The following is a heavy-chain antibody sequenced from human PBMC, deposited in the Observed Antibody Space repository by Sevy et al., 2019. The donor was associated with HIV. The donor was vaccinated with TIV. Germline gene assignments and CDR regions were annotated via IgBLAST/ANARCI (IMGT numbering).Heavy chain of an antibody. Sequence: GGSLRLSCAASGFTFSSYAMHWVRQAPGKGLEYVSAISSNGGSTYYADSVKGRFTISRDNSKNTLYLQMGSLRAEDMAVCYCARGFGYCSGGSCGGDAFDIWGQGTMVTVSS. CDR3: ARGFGYCSGGSCGGDAFDI. CDR1: GFTFSSYA. J-gene: IGHJ3*02. D-gene: IGHD2-15*01. V-gene: IGHV3-64*02. CDR2: ISSNGGST.